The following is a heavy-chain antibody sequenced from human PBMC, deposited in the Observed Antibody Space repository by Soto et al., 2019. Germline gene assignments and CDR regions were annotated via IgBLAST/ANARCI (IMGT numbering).Heavy chain of an antibody. J-gene: IGHJ4*02. Sequence: EVQLVESGGGLVQPGGSLRLSCAASGFTFSSYWMHWVRQAPGKGLVWVSRINSDGSSTYYADSVKGRFTISRDNSQNTLYLQMNSLRAEDTAFYYCAKDLLAAAGTLFFDYWGQGTLVTVSS. V-gene: IGHV3-74*01. D-gene: IGHD6-13*01. CDR2: INSDGSST. CDR3: AKDLLAAAGTLFFDY. CDR1: GFTFSSYW.